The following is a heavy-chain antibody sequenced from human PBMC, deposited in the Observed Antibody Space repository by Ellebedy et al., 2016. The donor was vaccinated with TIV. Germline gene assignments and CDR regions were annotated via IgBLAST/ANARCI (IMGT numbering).Heavy chain of an antibody. CDR2: TSGSGGGT. CDR3: TRGRGGSYSDY. D-gene: IGHD1-26*01. V-gene: IGHV3-23*01. Sequence: GGSLRLXCAASGFIFSSYVVSWVRQAPGKGLEWVSSTSGSGGGTFFADSVKGRFTISRDNSKNTLYLQMNSLRVGDTAVYYCTRGRGGSYSDYWGQGTLVTVSS. J-gene: IGHJ4*02. CDR1: GFIFSSYV.